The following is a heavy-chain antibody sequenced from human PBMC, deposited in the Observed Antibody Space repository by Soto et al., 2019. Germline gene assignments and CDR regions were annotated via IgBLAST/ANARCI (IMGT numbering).Heavy chain of an antibody. J-gene: IGHJ2*01. CDR3: ARGLSGYDFRSYWYFDL. CDR1: GGTFSSYA. Sequence: QVQLVQSGAEVKKPGSSVKVSCKASGGTFSSYAISWVRQAPGQGLEWMGGIIPIFGTANYAQKFQGRVTITADESTSTAYMELSSLRSEDTAVYYCARGLSGYDFRSYWYFDLWGRGTLVTVSS. V-gene: IGHV1-69*01. D-gene: IGHD5-12*01. CDR2: IIPIFGTA.